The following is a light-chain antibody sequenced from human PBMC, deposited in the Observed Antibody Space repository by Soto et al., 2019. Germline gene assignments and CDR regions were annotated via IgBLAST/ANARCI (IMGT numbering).Light chain of an antibody. CDR2: ATF. V-gene: IGKV3-20*01. Sequence: EVVLTQSPGTLSLSPGERATLSCRASESVSRNYLAWYQQRPGQAPRLLIYATFTRATGIPDRFSGSGSGTDFTLTISRLEPEDVAVYYCQQSYSTPRTFGQGTKVEIK. CDR1: ESVSRNY. J-gene: IGKJ1*01. CDR3: QQSYSTPRT.